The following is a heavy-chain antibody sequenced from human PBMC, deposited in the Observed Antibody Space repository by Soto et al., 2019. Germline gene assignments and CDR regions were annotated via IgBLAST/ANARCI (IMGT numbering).Heavy chain of an antibody. Sequence: SETLSLTCTVSGGSISSSSYYWGWIRQPPGKGLEWIGSIYYSGSTYYNPSLKSRVTISVDTSKNQFSLKLSSVTAADTAVYYCANLGYCSGGSCYSDAFDIWGQGTMVTVSS. CDR1: GGSISSSSYY. V-gene: IGHV4-39*01. J-gene: IGHJ3*02. CDR3: ANLGYCSGGSCYSDAFDI. D-gene: IGHD2-15*01. CDR2: IYYSGST.